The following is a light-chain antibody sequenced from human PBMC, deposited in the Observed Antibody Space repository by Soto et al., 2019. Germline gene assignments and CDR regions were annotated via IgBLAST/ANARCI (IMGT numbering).Light chain of an antibody. CDR1: SSDIGRYNF. Sequence: SALTQPASMSGSPGQSITISCTGTSSDIGRYNFVSWYRHHPGKAPKLIIYEATKWPSGVSYRFSGSKSGNTASLTISGLQAEDEADYYCTSYTITSPYVFGTGTKVTVL. CDR3: TSYTITSPYV. V-gene: IGLV2-14*01. J-gene: IGLJ1*01. CDR2: EAT.